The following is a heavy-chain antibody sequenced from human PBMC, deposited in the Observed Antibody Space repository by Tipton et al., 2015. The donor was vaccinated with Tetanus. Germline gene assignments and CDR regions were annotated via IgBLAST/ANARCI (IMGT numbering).Heavy chain of an antibody. Sequence: TLSLTCTLSGGSISSYYWSWVRQPPGKGLEWLGYVFYSGSTDLNPSLKSRVTISVDTSNNLLSLKLTSVTTADTAVYYCARSGGRRYAFDIWGQGTMVTVSS. D-gene: IGHD3-16*01. CDR3: ARSGGRRYAFDI. CDR1: GGSISSYY. V-gene: IGHV4-59*01. J-gene: IGHJ3*02. CDR2: VFYSGST.